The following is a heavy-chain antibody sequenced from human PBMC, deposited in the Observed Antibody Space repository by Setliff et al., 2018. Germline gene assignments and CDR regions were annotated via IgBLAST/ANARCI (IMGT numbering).Heavy chain of an antibody. CDR3: ATFRGYTYGYDY. CDR1: GYMFTTYG. Sequence: ASVKVSCKTSGYMFTTYGISWVRQDPGQGLEWMGWIRVYDGYTDYAQKFQGRVTMTKDTSTSTAYIELRSLGSDDTAVYYCATFRGYTYGYDYWGQGTLVTVSS. V-gene: IGHV1-18*01. D-gene: IGHD5-18*01. J-gene: IGHJ4*02. CDR2: IRVYDGYT.